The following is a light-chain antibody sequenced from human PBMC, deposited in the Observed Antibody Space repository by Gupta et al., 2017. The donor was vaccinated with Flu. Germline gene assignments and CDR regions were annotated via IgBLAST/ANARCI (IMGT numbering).Light chain of an antibody. CDR3: QQYYNPPLFT. CDR1: QSVSSN. V-gene: IGKV3-15*01. Sequence: PPLSVSPGDRATISCGASQSVSSNLSWDQHKPGHAPKLLSYDAYTSDKGVPARFSGSGCGTDXTLTIRXRQSEDFAIYYCQQYYNPPLFTFGXGTKVEIK. CDR2: DAY. J-gene: IGKJ3*01.